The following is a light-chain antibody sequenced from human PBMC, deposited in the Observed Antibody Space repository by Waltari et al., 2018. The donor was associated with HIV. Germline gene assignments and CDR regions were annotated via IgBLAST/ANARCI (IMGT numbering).Light chain of an antibody. CDR3: LLFFGGLWV. J-gene: IGLJ3*02. CDR1: TGPVTRAFH. Sequence: QTVVTQEPSLTMSPGGTVTLTCASNTGPVTRAFHPNWVQLRPGQPPTTLISDTKNKHSWTPDRFSGFLFGGKAALTVSGVKPEDEAEYYCLLFFGGLWVFGGGTKLTVL. CDR2: DTK. V-gene: IGLV7-43*01.